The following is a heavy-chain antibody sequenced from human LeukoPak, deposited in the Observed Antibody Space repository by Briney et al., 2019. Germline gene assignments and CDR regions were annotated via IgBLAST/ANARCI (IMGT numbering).Heavy chain of an antibody. D-gene: IGHD4-17*01. CDR2: IYSNGNT. V-gene: IGHV4-39*07. Sequence: PSETLSLTCSVSGGSISSSGHYWGWIRQSPEKGLDWIGSIYSNGNTYYNPSVKSRVTISVDTSKNQFSLKLTYVTAAETAVYYCARSATVTTGYFDYWGQGALVTVSS. J-gene: IGHJ4*02. CDR1: GGSISSSGHY. CDR3: ARSATVTTGYFDY.